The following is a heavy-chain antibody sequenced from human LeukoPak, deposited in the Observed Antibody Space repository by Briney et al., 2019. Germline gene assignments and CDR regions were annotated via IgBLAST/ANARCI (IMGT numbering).Heavy chain of an antibody. D-gene: IGHD2-15*01. V-gene: IGHV3-30*02. CDR3: AKEGYGDGDYFDY. Sequence: GGSLRLSCAASGFTFSSYGMHWVRQAPGKGLEWVAFIRYDESNEYYADSVKGRFTISRDNSKNTLYLQMNSLRAEDTAVYYCAKEGYGDGDYFDYWGQGTLVTVSS. J-gene: IGHJ4*02. CDR2: IRYDESNE. CDR1: GFTFSSYG.